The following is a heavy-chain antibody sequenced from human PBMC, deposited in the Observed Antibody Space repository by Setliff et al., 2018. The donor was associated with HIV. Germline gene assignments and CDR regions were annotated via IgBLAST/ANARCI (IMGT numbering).Heavy chain of an antibody. CDR1: ATFTNVD. J-gene: IGHJ6*03. V-gene: IGHV1-8*01. CDR2: MNPNSGVS. Sequence: ASVKVSCKASATFTNVDIHWLRRATGQGLEWMGWMNPNSGVSGYGQKFQGRVTMTRDTSISTAYMELSSLTSVDTATYYCARGTFFGVVIGNYYMDVWGKGTTVTVSS. D-gene: IGHD3-3*01. CDR3: ARGTFFGVVIGNYYMDV.